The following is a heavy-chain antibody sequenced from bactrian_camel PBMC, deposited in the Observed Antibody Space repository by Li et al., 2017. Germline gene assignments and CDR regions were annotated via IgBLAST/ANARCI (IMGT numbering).Heavy chain of an antibody. J-gene: IGHJ4*01. V-gene: IGHV3S31*01. Sequence: VQLVESGGGLVQPGGSLRLSCAASGFTFSSYAMSWVRQAPGRGLEWVSAIVSGGGSTYYTDSVKGRFTISRDNAKNTLYLQMNSLKPEDTAVYYCAADRSENDYRRGEYNYWGQGTQVTVS. CDR3: AADRSENDYRRGEYNY. D-gene: IGHD2*01. CDR1: GFTFSSYA. CDR2: IVSGGGST.